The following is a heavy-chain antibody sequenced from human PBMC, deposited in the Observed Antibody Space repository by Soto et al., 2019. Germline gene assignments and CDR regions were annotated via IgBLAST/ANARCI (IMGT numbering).Heavy chain of an antibody. V-gene: IGHV3-33*01. CDR1: GFTFSGYD. CDR3: ATFRLGGGRVDS. J-gene: IGHJ4*02. CDR2: IWYDGSNK. Sequence: QVQLVESGGGVVQPGRSLRLSCAASGFTFSGYDMHWVRQAPGKGLEWVAVIWYDGSNKYYADSVKGRFTISRDNSKNTLSMQMNGLRVADTAVYYCATFRLGGGRVDSWGQGTLVTVSS. D-gene: IGHD3-16*01.